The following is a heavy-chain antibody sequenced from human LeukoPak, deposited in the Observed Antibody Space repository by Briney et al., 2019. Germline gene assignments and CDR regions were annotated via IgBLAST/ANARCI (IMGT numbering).Heavy chain of an antibody. Sequence: GASLRLSCAASGFTFSSYAMSWVRQAPGKGLEWVPAISGSGGSTYYADSVKGRFTISRDNSKNTLYLQMNSLRAEDTAVYYCAKDHGGLSSGWPYYFDYWGQGTLVTVSS. CDR3: AKDHGGLSSGWPYYFDY. CDR1: GFTFSSYA. D-gene: IGHD6-19*01. V-gene: IGHV3-23*01. J-gene: IGHJ4*02. CDR2: ISGSGGST.